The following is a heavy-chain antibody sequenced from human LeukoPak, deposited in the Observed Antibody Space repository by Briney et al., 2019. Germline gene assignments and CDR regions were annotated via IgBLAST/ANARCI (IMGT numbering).Heavy chain of an antibody. Sequence: GASVKVSCKASGYTFTINHIHWVRQAPGQGLEWMGVINPSGDSTTYAQNFQGRVTMTRDTSTSTVYMELRSLRSEDTAIYYCAKLATSDTGETYWGQGNLVTVSS. J-gene: IGHJ4*02. V-gene: IGHV1-46*01. D-gene: IGHD3-16*01. CDR3: AKLATSDTGETY. CDR2: INPSGDST. CDR1: GYTFTINH.